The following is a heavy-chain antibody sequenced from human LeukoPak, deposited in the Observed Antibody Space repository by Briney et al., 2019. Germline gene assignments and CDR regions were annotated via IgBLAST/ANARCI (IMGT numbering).Heavy chain of an antibody. J-gene: IGHJ4*02. D-gene: IGHD3-22*01. Sequence: GGSLRLSCAASGFSFSSYAMVWVRQAPGNGLEWVSTVNENGGRTYYADSVKGRFTMSRDNSKDTLYLQMNSLRAEDTAVYYCAKEGRPKSGGGYYDYWGQGTRVTVSS. V-gene: IGHV3-23*01. CDR3: AKEGRPKSGGGYYDY. CDR2: VNENGGRT. CDR1: GFSFSSYA.